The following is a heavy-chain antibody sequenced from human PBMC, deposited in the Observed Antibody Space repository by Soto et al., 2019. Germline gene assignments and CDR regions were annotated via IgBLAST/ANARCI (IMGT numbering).Heavy chain of an antibody. D-gene: IGHD4-17*01. CDR2: INTANGNT. Sequence: ASVKVSCEASGYTFTSYAMHWVRQAPGQRLEWMGWINTANGNTNYSQKFQGRATITRDTSASTAYMELRSLRSEDTAVYYCARGRSAVTTFFFDYWGQRTVVTASS. V-gene: IGHV1-3*04. CDR3: ARGRSAVTTFFFDY. CDR1: GYTFTSYA. J-gene: IGHJ4*02.